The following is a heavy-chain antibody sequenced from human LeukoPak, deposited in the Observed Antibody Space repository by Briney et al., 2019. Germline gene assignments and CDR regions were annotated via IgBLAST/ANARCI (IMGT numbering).Heavy chain of an antibody. CDR1: GFTFSSYA. D-gene: IGHD6-13*01. Sequence: GGSLRLSCAASGFTFSSYAMHWVRQAPGKGLEWVAVISYDGSNKYYADSVKGRFTISRDNSKNTLYLQMNSLRAEDTAVYYCAREGPYSSRPLDYWGQETLVTVSS. J-gene: IGHJ4*02. CDR2: ISYDGSNK. V-gene: IGHV3-30*04. CDR3: AREGPYSSRPLDY.